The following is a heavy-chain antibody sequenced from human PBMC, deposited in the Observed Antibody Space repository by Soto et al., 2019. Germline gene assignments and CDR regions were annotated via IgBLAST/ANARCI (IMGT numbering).Heavy chain of an antibody. J-gene: IGHJ4*02. D-gene: IGHD3-10*01. CDR1: GASISRYY. CDR2: MYYSGNA. V-gene: IGHV4-59*01. CDR3: ARDLWFGESFRYYFDY. Sequence: SETLSLTCTVSGASISRYYWSWIRQSPGKGLEWIGYMYYSGNANYNPSLRSRITITRDTSASTAYMELSSLTSEDTAVYYCARDLWFGESFRYYFDYWAQGTLVTVSS.